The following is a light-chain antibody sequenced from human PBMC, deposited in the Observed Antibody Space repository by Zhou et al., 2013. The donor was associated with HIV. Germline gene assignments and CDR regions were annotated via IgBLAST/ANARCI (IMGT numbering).Light chain of an antibody. CDR3: QQRYNLVT. CDR2: ETS. Sequence: EVVMTQSPSTLSVSPGERVTLSCRASQNVFSNLAWYQQKPGQAPSLLIYETSNRATGIPARFSGSGSGTDFTLTISSLEPEDFAFYYCQQRYNLVTFGGGTKVEIK. J-gene: IGKJ4*01. V-gene: IGKV3-11*01. CDR1: QNVFSN.